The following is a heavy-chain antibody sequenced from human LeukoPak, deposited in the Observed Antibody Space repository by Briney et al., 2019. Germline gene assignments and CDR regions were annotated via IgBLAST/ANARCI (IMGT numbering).Heavy chain of an antibody. Sequence: ASVKVSCEASGYTFTSYDINWGRQPTGQGLEWMGWMNPNSGNTGYAQKFQGRVTMTRNTSITTAYMELSSLRSEDTAVYYCARATKRSDSSGYYYDYWGQGTLVTVSS. CDR3: ARATKRSDSSGYYYDY. V-gene: IGHV1-8*01. D-gene: IGHD3-22*01. CDR1: GYTFTSYD. J-gene: IGHJ4*02. CDR2: MNPNSGNT.